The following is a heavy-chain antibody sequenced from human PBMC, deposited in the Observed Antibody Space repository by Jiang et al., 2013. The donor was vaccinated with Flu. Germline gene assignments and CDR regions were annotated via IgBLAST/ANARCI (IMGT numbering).Heavy chain of an antibody. J-gene: IGHJ3*02. V-gene: IGHV1-18*01. D-gene: IGHD2-8*02. CDR3: ASSVLSGGVGQGAFDI. Sequence: WVRQAPGQGLEWMGWISAYNGNTNYAQKLQGRVTMTTDTSTSTAYMELRSLRSDDTAVYYCASSVLSGGVGQGAFDIWGQGTMVTVSS. CDR2: ISAYNGNT.